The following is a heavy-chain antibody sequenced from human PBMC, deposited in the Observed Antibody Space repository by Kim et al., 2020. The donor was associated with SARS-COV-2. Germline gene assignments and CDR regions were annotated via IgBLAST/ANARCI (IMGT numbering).Heavy chain of an antibody. CDR2: IYTSGST. D-gene: IGHD6-6*01. V-gene: IGHV4-4*07. CDR1: GGSISSYY. Sequence: SETLSLTCTVSGGSISSYYWSWIRQPAGKGLEWIGRIYTSGSTNYNPSLKSRVTMSVDTSKNQFSLKLSSVTAADTAVYYCARLYSSFSYYYYGMDVWGQGTTVTVSS. J-gene: IGHJ6*02. CDR3: ARLYSSFSYYYYGMDV.